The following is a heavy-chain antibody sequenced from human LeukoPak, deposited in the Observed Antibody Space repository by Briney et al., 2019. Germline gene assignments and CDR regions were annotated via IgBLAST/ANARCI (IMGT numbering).Heavy chain of an antibody. CDR2: ISSSGSTI. CDR1: GGSFSDYY. J-gene: IGHJ3*02. CDR3: ARPMQRHPYCSSTSCYSSGAFDI. V-gene: IGHV3-11*01. D-gene: IGHD2-2*01. Sequence: LSLTCAVYGGSFSDYYMSWIRQAPGKGLEWVSYISSSGSTIYYADSVKGRFTISRDNAKNSLYLQMNSLRAEDTAVYYCARPMQRHPYCSSTSCYSSGAFDIWGQGTMVTVSS.